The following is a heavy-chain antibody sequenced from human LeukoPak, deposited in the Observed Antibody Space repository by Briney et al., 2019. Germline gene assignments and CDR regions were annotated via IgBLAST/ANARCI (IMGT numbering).Heavy chain of an antibody. CDR2: ISGSGGST. J-gene: IGHJ4*02. Sequence: GSLRLSCAASGFTFSSYAMSWVRQAPGKGLEWVSAISGSGGSTYYADSVKGRFTISRDNSKNTLYLQMNSLRAEDTAVYYCAKDPTDYYGSGSYVYWGQGTLVTVSS. CDR1: GFTFSSYA. D-gene: IGHD3-10*01. V-gene: IGHV3-23*01. CDR3: AKDPTDYYGSGSYVY.